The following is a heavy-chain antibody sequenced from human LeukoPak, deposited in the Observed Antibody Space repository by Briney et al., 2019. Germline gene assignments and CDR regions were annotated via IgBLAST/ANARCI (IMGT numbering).Heavy chain of an antibody. J-gene: IGHJ4*02. CDR3: ARERGSRGFGSQLAS. Sequence: SETLSLTRTVSGGSISSYSWSWIRQPPGEALEWIGYIYDSGSTKYNPSLESRVSISVDTSKNQFSLRLTSVTAADTAVYFCARERGSRGFGSQLASWGQEPLVTV. CDR1: GGSISSYS. CDR2: IYDSGST. D-gene: IGHD3-10*01. V-gene: IGHV4-59*12.